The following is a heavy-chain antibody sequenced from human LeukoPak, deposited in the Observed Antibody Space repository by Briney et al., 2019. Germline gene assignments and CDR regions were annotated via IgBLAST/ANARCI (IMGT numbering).Heavy chain of an antibody. CDR2: IYYSGST. D-gene: IGHD3-9*01. Sequence: SETLSLTCTVSGGSISSHYWSWIRQPPGKGLEWIGYIYYSGSTNYNPSLKSRVTISVDTSKNQFSLKLSSVTAADTAVYYCARAPPGLTGYHFDYWGQGTLVTVSS. J-gene: IGHJ4*02. V-gene: IGHV4-59*11. CDR1: GGSISSHY. CDR3: ARAPPGLTGYHFDY.